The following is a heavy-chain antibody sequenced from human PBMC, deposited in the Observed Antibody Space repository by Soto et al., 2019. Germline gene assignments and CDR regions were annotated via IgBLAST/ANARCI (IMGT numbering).Heavy chain of an antibody. CDR2: IIPILGIA. CDR3: AGSYRDVYGMDV. Sequence: QVQLVQSGAEVKKPGSSVKVSCKASGGTFSSYTISWVRQAPGQGLEWMGRIIPILGIANYAQKFQGRVTITADKSTSTAYMELSSLRSEDTAVYYCAGSYRDVYGMDVWGQGTTVTVSS. J-gene: IGHJ6*02. D-gene: IGHD1-26*01. CDR1: GGTFSSYT. V-gene: IGHV1-69*02.